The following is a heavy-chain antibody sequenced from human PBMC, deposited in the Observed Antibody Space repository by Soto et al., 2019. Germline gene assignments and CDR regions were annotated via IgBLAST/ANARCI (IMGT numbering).Heavy chain of an antibody. CDR2: IYYSGSA. J-gene: IGHJ5*02. V-gene: IGHV4-30-4*01. D-gene: IGHD2-2*01. CDR1: GGSISSDDHY. CDR3: ARNIVVVPAAMPAFDP. Sequence: PSETLSLTCTVSGGSISSDDHYWSWIRQPPWKGLEWIGYIYYSGSAYYNPSLKSRVIMSVDTSKNQFSLKLSSVTAADTAVYYCARNIVVVPAAMPAFDPWGQGXLVTVSS.